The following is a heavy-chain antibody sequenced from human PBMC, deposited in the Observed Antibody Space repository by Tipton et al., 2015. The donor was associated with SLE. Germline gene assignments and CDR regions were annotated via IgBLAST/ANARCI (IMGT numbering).Heavy chain of an antibody. Sequence: TLSLTCTVSGGSIRSSTYYWGWIRQPPGKGLEWIGSLDYSGSTYYNPSLKSRINISVDTSKNQFSLKLSSVTAADTAVYYCARDHEAQGYFDLWGRGTLVTVSS. V-gene: IGHV4-39*07. CDR1: GGSIRSSTYY. CDR2: LDYSGST. CDR3: ARDHEAQGYFDL. J-gene: IGHJ2*01.